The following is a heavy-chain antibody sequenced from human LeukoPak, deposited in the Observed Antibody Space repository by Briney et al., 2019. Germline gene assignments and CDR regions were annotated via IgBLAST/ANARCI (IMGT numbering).Heavy chain of an antibody. Sequence: GASVKVSCMASGGTFSSYAISWVRQAPGQGLEWMGGIIPIFGTANYAQKFQGRVTITADESTSTAYMELSSLRSEDTAVYYCARGHYGTGSYDFDYWGQGTLVTVSS. CDR1: GGTFSSYA. CDR3: ARGHYGTGSYDFDY. J-gene: IGHJ4*02. D-gene: IGHD3-10*01. CDR2: IIPIFGTA. V-gene: IGHV1-69*01.